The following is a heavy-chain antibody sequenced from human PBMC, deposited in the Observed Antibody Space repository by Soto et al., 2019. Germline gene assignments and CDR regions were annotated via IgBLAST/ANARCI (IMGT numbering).Heavy chain of an antibody. D-gene: IGHD3-10*01. CDR3: ARRGTRGDMAARYNWFDP. CDR2: INHSGST. Sequence: ASETLSLTCAVYGGSFSGYYWSWIRQPPGKGLEWIGEINHSGSTNYNPSLKSRVTISVDTSKNQFSLKLSSVTAADTAVYYCARRGTRGDMAARYNWFDPWGQGTLVTVSS. V-gene: IGHV4-34*01. J-gene: IGHJ5*02. CDR1: GGSFSGYY.